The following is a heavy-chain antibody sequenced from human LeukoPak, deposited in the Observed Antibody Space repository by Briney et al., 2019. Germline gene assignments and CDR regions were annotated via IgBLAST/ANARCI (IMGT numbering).Heavy chain of an antibody. CDR1: GGSLSTYY. Sequence: PSETLSLTCSVSGGSLSTYYWNWIRQPAGHELEWIGHIYDSGKTNYNPSLRGRATISVDESRNLFSLKLNSVTAADTAVYYCARDYIVHTGVVAFDIWGQGTMVTVSS. CDR2: IYDSGKT. J-gene: IGHJ3*02. V-gene: IGHV4-4*07. CDR3: ARDYIVHTGVVAFDI. D-gene: IGHD5-12*01.